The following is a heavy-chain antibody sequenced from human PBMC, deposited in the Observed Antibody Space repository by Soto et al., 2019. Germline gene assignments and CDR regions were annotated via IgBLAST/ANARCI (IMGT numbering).Heavy chain of an antibody. V-gene: IGHV5-51*01. Sequence: PGESLKISCKGSGYSFTSYWIGWVRQMPGKGLEWKGIIYPGDSDTRYNPSFQGQVTISADKSISTAYLQWSSLKASDTAMYYCARHRGIVVVPAAIDYMDVWGKGTTVTVSS. CDR1: GYSFTSYW. J-gene: IGHJ6*03. CDR2: IYPGDSDT. D-gene: IGHD2-2*02. CDR3: ARHRGIVVVPAAIDYMDV.